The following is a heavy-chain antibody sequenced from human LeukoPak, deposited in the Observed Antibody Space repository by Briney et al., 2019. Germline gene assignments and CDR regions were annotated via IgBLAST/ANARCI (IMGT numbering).Heavy chain of an antibody. CDR2: ISRSGGRI. CDR3: AKVGHGGSYLVDIDY. CDR1: GFTFSNCG. Sequence: TGGSLRLSCAASGFTFSNCGMSWVRQAPGKGLEWVSGISRSGGRIDYADSVKGRFTISRDNSKNTLYLQMNSLRAEDTAVYYCAKVGHGGSYLVDIDYWGQGTLVTVSS. D-gene: IGHD1-26*01. V-gene: IGHV3-23*01. J-gene: IGHJ4*02.